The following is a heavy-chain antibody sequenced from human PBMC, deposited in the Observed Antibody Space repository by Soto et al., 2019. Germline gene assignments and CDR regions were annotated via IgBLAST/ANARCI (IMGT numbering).Heavy chain of an antibody. Sequence: SVKVSCKASGGTFSKSGISWVRQAPGQGLECMGVIMPTSGRPDYAQKFQGRVIITADESTSTAYMELSGLTSEDTAVYYCARGRDGERHGFDIWGQGAMVTV. D-gene: IGHD1-1*01. J-gene: IGHJ3*02. V-gene: IGHV1-69*13. CDR2: IMPTSGRP. CDR1: GGTFSKSG. CDR3: ARGRDGERHGFDI.